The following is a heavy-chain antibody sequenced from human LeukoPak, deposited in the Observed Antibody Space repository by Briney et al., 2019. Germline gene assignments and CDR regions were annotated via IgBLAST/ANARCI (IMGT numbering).Heavy chain of an antibody. Sequence: GPLILSCAASGFTFSSYGMHWVRQAPGKGLEWVAVIWYDGSNKYYADSVKGRFTISRDNSKNTLYLQMNSLRAGDTAVYYCAKVWGSVWGKGTTVTVSS. CDR1: GFTFSSYG. CDR2: IWYDGSNK. D-gene: IGHD3-16*01. V-gene: IGHV3-33*06. CDR3: AKVWGSV. J-gene: IGHJ6*04.